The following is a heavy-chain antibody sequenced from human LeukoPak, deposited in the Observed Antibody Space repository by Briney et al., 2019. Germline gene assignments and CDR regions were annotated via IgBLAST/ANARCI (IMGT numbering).Heavy chain of an antibody. D-gene: IGHD2-2*01. CDR3: AREEGAHIVVVPAAQMSGNAFEI. J-gene: IGHJ3*02. CDR1: GGSISSGGYY. CDR2: IYYSGST. V-gene: IGHV4-31*03. Sequence: SQTLSLTCTVSGGSISSGGYYWSWIRQHPGKGLEWIGYIYYSGSTYYNPSLKSRVTISVDTSKNQFSLKLSSVTAADKAGYYCAREEGAHIVVVPAAQMSGNAFEIWGKGTMVTVS.